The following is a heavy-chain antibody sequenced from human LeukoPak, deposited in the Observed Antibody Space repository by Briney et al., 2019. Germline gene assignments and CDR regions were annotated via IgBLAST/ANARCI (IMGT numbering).Heavy chain of an antibody. Sequence: GGSLRLSCAASGFTFENYDMSWVRQAPGKGLDWVSAITGDGRDTYHADSVKGRFTISRDNSRNTLFLQMNSLRVEDSAVYYCAKGSRTSRPYYFDFWGQGTLVTVPS. V-gene: IGHV3-23*01. CDR1: GFTFENYD. D-gene: IGHD1-7*01. CDR3: AKGSRTSRPYYFDF. J-gene: IGHJ4*02. CDR2: ITGDGRDT.